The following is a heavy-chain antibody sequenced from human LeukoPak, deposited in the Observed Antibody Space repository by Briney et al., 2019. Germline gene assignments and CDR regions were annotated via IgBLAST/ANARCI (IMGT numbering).Heavy chain of an antibody. CDR3: ARAGSITIFGVVVAHNWFDP. CDR1: GYTFSSYG. D-gene: IGHD3-3*01. J-gene: IGHJ5*02. Sequence: PGASVKVSCKASGYTFSSYGVSWVRQAPGQGLEWTGWISAYNGNTNYAQKLQGRVTMTTDTSTSTAYMQLRSLRSDDTAVYYCARAGSITIFGVVVAHNWFDPWGQGTLVTVSS. CDR2: ISAYNGNT. V-gene: IGHV1-18*01.